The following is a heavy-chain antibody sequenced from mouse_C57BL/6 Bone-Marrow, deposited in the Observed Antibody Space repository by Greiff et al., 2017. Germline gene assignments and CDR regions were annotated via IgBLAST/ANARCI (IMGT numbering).Heavy chain of an antibody. CDR3: AREGLPYFDY. D-gene: IGHD2-1*01. CDR1: GYTFTSYG. J-gene: IGHJ2*01. CDR2: IYPRSGNT. V-gene: IGHV1-81*01. Sequence: VQLQQSGAELARPGASVKLSCKASGYTFTSYGISWVKQRTGQGLEWIGEIYPRSGNTYYNEKFKGKATLTADKSSSPAYMALRSLTSEDSAVYFCAREGLPYFDYWGQGTTLTVSS.